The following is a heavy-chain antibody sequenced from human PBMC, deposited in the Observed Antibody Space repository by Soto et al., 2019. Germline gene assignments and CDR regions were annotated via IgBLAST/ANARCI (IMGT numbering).Heavy chain of an antibody. V-gene: IGHV3-11*01. CDR3: ASDPYYYASEY. CDR1: VFTCSDSY. J-gene: IGHJ4*02. CDR2: ISGSGDTI. Sequence: GSLRLSCAASVFTCSDSYMTWMRQAPGKGLEWISYISGSGDTIYYADSVKGRFTVSRDNAKNSLYLQMNSLRAEDTAVYYCASDPYYYASEYWGQGTLVTVSS. D-gene: IGHD3-10*01.